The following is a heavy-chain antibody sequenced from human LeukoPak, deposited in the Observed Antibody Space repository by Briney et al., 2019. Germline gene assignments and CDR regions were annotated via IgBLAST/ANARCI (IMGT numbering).Heavy chain of an antibody. CDR1: GFTFSSYG. CDR2: ISGSGGST. CDR3: AKDRKVVITTFYYYMDV. V-gene: IGHV3-23*01. D-gene: IGHD3-22*01. J-gene: IGHJ6*03. Sequence: GGSLRLSCAASGFTFSSYGMSWVRQAPGKGLEWVSAISGSGGSTYYADSVKGRFTISRDNSKNTLYLQMNSLRAEDTAVYYCAKDRKVVITTFYYYMDVWGKGTTVTVSS.